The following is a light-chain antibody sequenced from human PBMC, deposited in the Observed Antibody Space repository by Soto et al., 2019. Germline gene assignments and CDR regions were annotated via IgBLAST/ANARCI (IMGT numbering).Light chain of an antibody. CDR3: QVWDSSSDHRV. CDR2: YDS. Sequence: VLTQPPSVSVAPGKTARITCGGNNIGSKSVHWYQQKPGQAPVLVIYYDSDRPSGIPERFSGSNSGNTATLTISRVEAGDEADYYCQVWDSSSDHRVFGGGTQLTVL. V-gene: IGLV3-21*04. CDR1: NIGSKS. J-gene: IGLJ2*01.